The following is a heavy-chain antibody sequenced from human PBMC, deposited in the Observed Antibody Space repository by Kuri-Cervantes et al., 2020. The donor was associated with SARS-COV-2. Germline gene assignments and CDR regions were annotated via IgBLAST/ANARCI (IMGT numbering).Heavy chain of an antibody. CDR1: GGSTSSYY. J-gene: IGHJ3*02. CDR2: IYYSGST. CDR3: ARDGWSGSNGAFDI. D-gene: IGHD1-26*01. Sequence: SETLSLTCTVSGGSTSSYYWSWIRQPPGKGLEWIGYIYYSGSTNYNPSLKSRVTMSVDTSKNQFSLKLSSVTAADTAVYYCARDGWSGSNGAFDIWGQGKMVTVSS. V-gene: IGHV4-59*12.